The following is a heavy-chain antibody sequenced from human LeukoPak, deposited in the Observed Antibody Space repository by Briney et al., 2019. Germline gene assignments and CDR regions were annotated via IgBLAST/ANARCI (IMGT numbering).Heavy chain of an antibody. V-gene: IGHV3-30-3*01. Sequence: PGGSLRLSCAASGFTFSSYAMHWVRQAPGKGLEWVAVISYDGSNKYYADSVKGRFTISRDNAKNSLYLRMTSLRAEDTAVYYWARAPGKTGFAYGGREPLVIVPS. J-gene: IGHJ4*02. CDR1: GFTFSSYA. CDR3: ARAPGKTGFAY. CDR2: ISYDGSNK.